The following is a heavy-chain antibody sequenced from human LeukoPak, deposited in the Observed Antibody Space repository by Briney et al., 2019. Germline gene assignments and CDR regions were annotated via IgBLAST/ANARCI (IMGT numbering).Heavy chain of an antibody. J-gene: IGHJ4*02. CDR3: ARAGAAVTMFFDF. CDR1: GYTFTSYG. Sequence: ASVKVSCKPSGYTFTSYGINWVRQAPGQGLEWMGWINTHNANTNYAQKLQGRVTMTTDTSTSTAYMELRSLRSDDTAVYYCARAGAAVTMFFDFWGQGTLVTVSS. CDR2: INTHNANT. V-gene: IGHV1-18*01. D-gene: IGHD4-17*01.